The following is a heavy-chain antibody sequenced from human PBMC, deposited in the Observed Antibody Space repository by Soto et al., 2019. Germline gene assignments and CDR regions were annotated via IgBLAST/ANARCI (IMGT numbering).Heavy chain of an antibody. J-gene: IGHJ4*02. CDR2: ISYDGSNK. D-gene: IGHD3-22*01. V-gene: IGHV3-30*18. Sequence: PGGSLRLSCAASGFTFSSYGMHWVRQAPGKGLEWVAVISYDGSNKDYADSVKGRFSISRDNSKNTLYLQMNSLRTDDTAVYYCTKNYDSSGFDYWGQGTLVTVSS. CDR3: TKNYDSSGFDY. CDR1: GFTFSSYG.